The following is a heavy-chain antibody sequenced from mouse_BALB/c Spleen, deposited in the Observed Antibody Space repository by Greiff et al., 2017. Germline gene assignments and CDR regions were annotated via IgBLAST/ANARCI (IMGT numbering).Heavy chain of an antibody. CDR2: ISDGGSYT. CDR1: GFTFSDYY. J-gene: IGHJ4*01. CDR3: ARGRVYYAMDY. V-gene: IGHV5-4*02. Sequence: EVQLVESGGGLVKPGGSLKLSCAASGFTFSDYYMYWVRQTPEKRLEWVATISDGGSYTYYPDSVKGRFTISRDNAKNNLYLQMSSLKSEDTAMYYCARGRVYYAMDYWGQGTSVTVSS.